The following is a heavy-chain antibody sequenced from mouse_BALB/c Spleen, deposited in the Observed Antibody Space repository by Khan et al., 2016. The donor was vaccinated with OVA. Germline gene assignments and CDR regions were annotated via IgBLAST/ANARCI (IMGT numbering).Heavy chain of an antibody. J-gene: IGHJ2*01. CDR2: ITYSGRT. CDR3: AGSETSTTGVATDCDY. D-gene: IGHD1-1*01. V-gene: IGHV3-2*02. CDR1: GYSITSDYA. Sequence: EVQLQESGPGLVKPSQSLSLTCTVTGYSITSDYAWNWIRQFPGNLLEWMGYITYSGRTSYNPSLKSRISITRDTSKNQFFLQLNSVTTEDTATYYCAGSETSTTGVATDCDYWGQGTTLTVSS.